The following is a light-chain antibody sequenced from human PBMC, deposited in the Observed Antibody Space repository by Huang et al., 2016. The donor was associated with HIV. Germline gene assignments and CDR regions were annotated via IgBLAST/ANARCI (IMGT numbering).Light chain of an antibody. CDR2: AAS. CDR3: QQSSSLPRT. J-gene: IGKJ4*01. V-gene: IGKV1-39*01. CDR1: QKIGSS. Sequence: DIQMTQSPSSLSASVGDGVTITCRASQKIGSSVSWFQQRPGKAPKALSYAASRLHTGVPSKFGGTGSGTNFTLTINSLGPEDFATYYCQQSSSLPRTYGGGTKVDI.